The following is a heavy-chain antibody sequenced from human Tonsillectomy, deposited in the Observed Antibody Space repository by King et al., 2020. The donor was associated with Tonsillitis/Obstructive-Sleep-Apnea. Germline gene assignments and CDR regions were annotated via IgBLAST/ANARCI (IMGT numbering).Heavy chain of an antibody. J-gene: IGHJ4*02. CDR2: ISWNSGTI. CDR3: AKEIEVVAAATTRREY. V-gene: IGHV3-9*01. CDR1: GFTFDAYA. Sequence: VQLVESGGGLVQPGRSLRLSCAASGFTFDAYAMHWVRQVPGKGLEWVSGISWNSGTIGYADSVKGRFTISRDNAKNSLYLQMNSLRVEDTALYYCAKEIEVVAAATTRREYWGQGSLGTGSS. D-gene: IGHD2-15*01.